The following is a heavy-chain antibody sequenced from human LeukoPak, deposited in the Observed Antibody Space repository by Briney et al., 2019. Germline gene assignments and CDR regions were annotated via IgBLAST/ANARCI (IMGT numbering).Heavy chain of an antibody. J-gene: IGHJ4*02. Sequence: GASVKVSCKASGYTFTSYYMHWVRQAPGQGLEWLGIINPSDGSTTYAQKFQGRVTMTRDTSTSTVYMELSSLRAEDTAVYYCARILDRWSGYFYYWGQGPLITVSS. V-gene: IGHV1-46*01. D-gene: IGHD3-3*01. CDR2: INPSDGST. CDR3: ARILDRWSGYFYY. CDR1: GYTFTSYY.